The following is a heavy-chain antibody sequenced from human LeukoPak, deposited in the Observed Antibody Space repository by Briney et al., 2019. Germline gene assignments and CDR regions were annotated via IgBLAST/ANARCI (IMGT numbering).Heavy chain of an antibody. V-gene: IGHV3-66*04. CDR3: AKQRASSSWYFDY. J-gene: IGHJ4*02. D-gene: IGHD6-13*01. Sequence: AGGSLRLSCAASGFTVSSNYMSWVRQAPGKGLEWVSVIYSGGSTYYADSVKGRFTISRDNSKNTLYLQMNSLRAEDTAVYYCAKQRASSSWYFDYWGQGTLVTVSS. CDR2: IYSGGST. CDR1: GFTVSSNY.